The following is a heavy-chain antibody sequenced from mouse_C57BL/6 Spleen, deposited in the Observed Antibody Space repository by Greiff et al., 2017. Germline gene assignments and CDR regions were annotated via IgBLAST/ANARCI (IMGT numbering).Heavy chain of an antibody. Sequence: QVQLQQPGAELVMPGASVKLSCKASGYTFTSYWMHWVKQRPGQGLEWIGEIDPSDSYTNYNQKFKGKSTLTVDKSSSTAYMQLSSLTSEDSAVDYCARYWDGVGYYCDYWGQGTTLTVSS. V-gene: IGHV1-69*01. CDR1: GYTFTSYW. CDR2: IDPSDSYT. D-gene: IGHD4-1*01. J-gene: IGHJ2*01. CDR3: ARYWDGVGYYCDY.